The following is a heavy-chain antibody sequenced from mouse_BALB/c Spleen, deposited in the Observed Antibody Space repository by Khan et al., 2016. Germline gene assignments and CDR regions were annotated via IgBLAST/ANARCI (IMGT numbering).Heavy chain of an antibody. D-gene: IGHD3-3*01. CDR2: ISNGGGST. J-gene: IGHJ1*01. Sequence: EVELVESGGGLVQPGGSLKLSCAASGFTFSSYTMSWVRQTPEKRLEWVAYISNGGGSTYYPDTVKGRFTISRDNAKNTLFLQMSSLKSADTAMYYCARHSAVTWYFEVWGAGTTGTVAA. CDR1: GFTFSSYT. CDR3: ARHSAVTWYFEV. V-gene: IGHV5-12-2*01.